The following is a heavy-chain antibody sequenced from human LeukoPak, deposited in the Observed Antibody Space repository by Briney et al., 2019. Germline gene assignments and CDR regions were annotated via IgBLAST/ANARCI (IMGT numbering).Heavy chain of an antibody. Sequence: GGSLRLSCVGSEFTFSNYAMSWVRQAPGRGLEWVSSISGNGGGTYYADSVKGRFTISRDNSRNTLYLQMNSLRAEDTALHYCAKDRPQYCSSVSCYVFDSWGQGTLVTVSS. J-gene: IGHJ4*02. CDR3: AKDRPQYCSSVSCYVFDS. V-gene: IGHV3-23*01. D-gene: IGHD2-2*01. CDR1: EFTFSNYA. CDR2: ISGNGGGT.